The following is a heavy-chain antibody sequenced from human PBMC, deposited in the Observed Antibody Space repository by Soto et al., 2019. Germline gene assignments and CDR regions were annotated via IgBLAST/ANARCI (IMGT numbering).Heavy chain of an antibody. CDR1: GGSISSGGYY. J-gene: IGHJ4*02. CDR2: IYYSGST. Sequence: SETLSLTCTVSGGSISSGGYYWSWIRQHPGKGLEWIGYIYYSGSTYYNPSLKSRVTISVDTSTDQFSLKLSSVTSAATAVYYCAIIAGGGYSVYEWVDYWGQLSLVAVS. V-gene: IGHV4-31*03. CDR3: AIIAGGGYSVYEWVDY. D-gene: IGHD5-12*01.